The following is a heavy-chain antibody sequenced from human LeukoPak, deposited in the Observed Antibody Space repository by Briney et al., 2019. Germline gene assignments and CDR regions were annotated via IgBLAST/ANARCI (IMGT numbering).Heavy chain of an antibody. D-gene: IGHD3-22*01. CDR1: GGSISSGGYY. J-gene: IGHJ3*02. CDR2: IYYSGST. CDR3: ARDLKPYDSSGYYEIQDAFDI. Sequence: SETLSLTCTVSGGSISSGGYYWSWIRQPPGKGLEWIGYIYYSGSTNYNPSLKSRVTISVDTSKNQFSLKLSSVTAADTAVYYCARDLKPYDSSGYYEIQDAFDIWGQGTMVTVSS. V-gene: IGHV4-61*08.